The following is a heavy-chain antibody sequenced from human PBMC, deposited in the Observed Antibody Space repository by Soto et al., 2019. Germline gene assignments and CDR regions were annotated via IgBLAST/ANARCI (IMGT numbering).Heavy chain of an antibody. CDR1: GGSISSSSYY. Sequence: PSETLSLTCTVSGGSISSSSYYWGWIRQPPGKGLEWIGSIYYSGSTYYNPSLKSRVTISVDTSKNQFSLKLSSVTAADTAVYYCARQDYGETNNYYYYGMDVWGQGTTVTVSS. V-gene: IGHV4-39*01. CDR2: IYYSGST. D-gene: IGHD4-17*01. CDR3: ARQDYGETNNYYYYGMDV. J-gene: IGHJ6*02.